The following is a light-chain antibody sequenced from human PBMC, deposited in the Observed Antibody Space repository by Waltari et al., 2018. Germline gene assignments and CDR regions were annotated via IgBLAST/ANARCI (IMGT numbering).Light chain of an antibody. J-gene: IGLJ3*02. CDR1: GSNIARNS. V-gene: IGLV1-44*01. Sequence: QSVLTQPPSASGTPGPTVTISCSGGGSNIARNSVHWYQKFPGAAPQLLIFRNNRRPPVVPDRFSGAKSGTSASLAISGLQSEDESDYFGAAWDDSRNGWVFGEGTRVAVL. CDR3: AAWDDSRNGWV. CDR2: RNN.